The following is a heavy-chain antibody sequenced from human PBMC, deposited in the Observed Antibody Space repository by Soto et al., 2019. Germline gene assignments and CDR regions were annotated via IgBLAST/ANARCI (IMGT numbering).Heavy chain of an antibody. CDR2: IIPIFGTA. Sequence: QVQLVQSGAEVKKPGSSVKVSCKASGGTFSSYAISWVRQAPGQGLEWMGGIIPIFGTANYAQKFQGRFTITADESTSTAYMELSSLRSEDTAVYYCARVGPGELSFFDGMDVWGQGTTVTVSS. CDR3: ARVGPGELSFFDGMDV. J-gene: IGHJ6*02. V-gene: IGHV1-69*12. CDR1: GGTFSSYA. D-gene: IGHD3-16*02.